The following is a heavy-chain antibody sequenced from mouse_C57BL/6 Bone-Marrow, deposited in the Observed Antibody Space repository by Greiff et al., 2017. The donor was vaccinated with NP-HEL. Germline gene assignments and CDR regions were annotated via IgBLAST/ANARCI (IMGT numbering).Heavy chain of an antibody. V-gene: IGHV5-9-1*02. CDR2: ISSGGDYI. J-gene: IGHJ1*03. Sequence: EVKVVESGEGLVKPGGSLKLSCAASGFTFSSYAMSWVRQTPEKRLEWVAYISSGGDYIYYADTVKGRFTISRDNARNTLYLQMSSLKSEDTAMYYCTRVGSGYFDVWGTGTTVTVSS. CDR1: GFTFSSYA. D-gene: IGHD3-2*02. CDR3: TRVGSGYFDV.